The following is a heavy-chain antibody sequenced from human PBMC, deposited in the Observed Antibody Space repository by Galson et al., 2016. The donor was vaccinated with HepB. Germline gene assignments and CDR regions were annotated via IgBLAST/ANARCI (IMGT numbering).Heavy chain of an antibody. CDR3: ARYGGGNFWSGFGVYYYYMDV. CDR2: ISAYNGNT. Sequence: YTFTRFGISWVRQAPGQGLEWMGWISAYNGNTNYAQKVQGRVTMTTVTSTSTAYMELRSLRSDDTAVYYCARYGGGNFWSGFGVYYYYMDVWGKGTTVTVSS. J-gene: IGHJ6*03. V-gene: IGHV1-18*04. CDR1: YTFTRFG. D-gene: IGHD3-3*01.